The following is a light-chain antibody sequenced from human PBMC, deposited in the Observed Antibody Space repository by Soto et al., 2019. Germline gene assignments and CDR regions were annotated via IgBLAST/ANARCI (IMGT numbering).Light chain of an antibody. V-gene: IGLV1-47*02. J-gene: IGLJ1*01. Sequence: QSVLTQPPSASGTPGQRVFISCSGSSSNIGGTNYAYWYQQLPGAAPKLLMHSNNLRPSGVPERISGSKSGNTASLTISGLQAEDEADYYCSLYTSENTYVFGTGTKVTVL. CDR3: SLYTSENTYV. CDR1: SSNIGGTNY. CDR2: SNN.